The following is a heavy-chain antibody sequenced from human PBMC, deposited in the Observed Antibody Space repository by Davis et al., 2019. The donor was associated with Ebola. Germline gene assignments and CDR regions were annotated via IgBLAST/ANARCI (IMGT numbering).Heavy chain of an antibody. CDR1: GYTFTSYA. CDR3: ARGIAAAAFDY. V-gene: IGHV1-3*01. CDR2: INAGNGNT. D-gene: IGHD6-13*01. Sequence: AASVQVSCKASGYTFTSYAIHWVRQAPGQRLEWMGWINAGNGNTKYSQKFQGRVTITRDTSASTAYMELSSLRSEDTAVYYCARGIAAAAFDYWGQGTLVTVSS. J-gene: IGHJ4*02.